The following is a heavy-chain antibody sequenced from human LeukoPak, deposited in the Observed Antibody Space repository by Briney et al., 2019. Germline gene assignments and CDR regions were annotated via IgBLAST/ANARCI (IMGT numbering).Heavy chain of an antibody. V-gene: IGHV4-34*01. Sequence: KPSETLSLTCAVYGGSFSGYYWSWIRQPPGKGLEWIGEINHSGSTNYNPSLKSRVTISVDTSKNQFSLKLSSVTAADTAVYYGARFGLSLVVPAAIYGLGAFDIWGQGTRVTVSS. CDR1: GGSFSGYY. CDR2: INHSGST. CDR3: ARFGLSLVVPAAIYGLGAFDI. D-gene: IGHD2-2*01. J-gene: IGHJ3*02.